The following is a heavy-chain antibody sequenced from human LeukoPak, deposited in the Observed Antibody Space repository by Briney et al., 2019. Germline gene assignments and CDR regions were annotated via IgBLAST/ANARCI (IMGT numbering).Heavy chain of an antibody. CDR3: AKDGTMATIFFREFKYFDY. V-gene: IGHV1-18*01. J-gene: IGHJ4*02. CDR2: ISAYNGNT. Sequence: ASVKVSCKASGYTFTSYGISWVRQAPGQGLEWMGWISAYNGNTNYAQKLQGRVTMTTDTSTSTAYMELRSLRSDDTAVYYCAKDGTMATIFFREFKYFDYWGQGTLVTVSS. CDR1: GYTFTSYG. D-gene: IGHD5-12*01.